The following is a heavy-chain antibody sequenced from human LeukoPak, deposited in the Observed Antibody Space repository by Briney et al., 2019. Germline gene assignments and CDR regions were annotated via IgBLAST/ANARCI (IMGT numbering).Heavy chain of an antibody. Sequence: SQTLSLTRGVSGGSISNGGYAWSWIRQPPGKGLEWIGYIFHSGHSYYNPSLKSRVTISLDRSKNQFSLKLSSVTAADTAVYYCARDLVGNSYTGWGQGTLVTVSS. CDR3: ARDLVGNSYTG. V-gene: IGHV4-30-2*01. CDR1: GGSISNGGYA. CDR2: IFHSGHS. D-gene: IGHD3-16*02. J-gene: IGHJ4*02.